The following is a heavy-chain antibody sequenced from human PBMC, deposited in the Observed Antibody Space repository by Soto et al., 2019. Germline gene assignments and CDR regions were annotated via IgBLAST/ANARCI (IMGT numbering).Heavy chain of an antibody. D-gene: IGHD3-22*01. CDR3: ARDRLDYYDSSGYYSFGMDV. V-gene: IGHV4-61*01. J-gene: IGHJ6*02. CDR2: IYYSGST. Sequence: SETLSVACTVAGCSVSSGSYYCSWILQPPGKGLEWIGYIYYSGSTNYNPSRKSRVTISVDTSKNQFSLKLSSVTAADTAVYYCARDRLDYYDSSGYYSFGMDVWGQGATVTVSS. CDR1: GCSVSSGSYY.